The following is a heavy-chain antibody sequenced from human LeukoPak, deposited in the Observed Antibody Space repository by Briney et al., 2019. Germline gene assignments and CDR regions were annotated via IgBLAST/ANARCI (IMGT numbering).Heavy chain of an antibody. CDR1: GYTFTSYD. Sequence: GASVKVSCKASGYTFTSYDINWVRQATGQGLEWMGWMNPNNANTDYAQKFQGRVTLTRNTSISTAYMELSSLRSEDTAVYYCARAKAWDTAMENGGFDPWGQGTLVTVSS. J-gene: IGHJ5*02. CDR2: MNPNNANT. V-gene: IGHV1-8*01. CDR3: ARAKAWDTAMENGGFDP. D-gene: IGHD5-18*01.